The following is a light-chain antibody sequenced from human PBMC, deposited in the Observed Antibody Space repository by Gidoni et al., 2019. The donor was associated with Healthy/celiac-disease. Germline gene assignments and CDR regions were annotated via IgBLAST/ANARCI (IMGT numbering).Light chain of an antibody. CDR1: QSISSY. Sequence: DIQLTQSPSSLSASVGDRVTRTCRASQSISSYLNWYQQKQGKAPKLLIYAASSLQSGVPSRFSGSGSGTDFTLTISSLQPEDFATYYCQQSYSTPQSSFGQGTKLEIK. J-gene: IGKJ2*04. CDR2: AAS. V-gene: IGKV1-39*01. CDR3: QQSYSTPQSS.